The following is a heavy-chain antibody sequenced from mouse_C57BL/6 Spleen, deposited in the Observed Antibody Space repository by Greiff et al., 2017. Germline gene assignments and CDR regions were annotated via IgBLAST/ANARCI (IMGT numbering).Heavy chain of an antibody. CDR2: IYPRSGNT. V-gene: IGHV1-81*01. D-gene: IGHD1-1*01. CDR3: ALLLPFAY. CDR1: GYTFTSYG. J-gene: IGHJ3*01. Sequence: QVQLKQSGAELARPGASVKLSCKASGYTFTSYGISWVKQRTGQGLEWIGEIYPRSGNTYYNEKFKGKATLTADKSSSTAYMELRSLTSEDSAVYFCALLLPFAYWGQGTLVTVSA.